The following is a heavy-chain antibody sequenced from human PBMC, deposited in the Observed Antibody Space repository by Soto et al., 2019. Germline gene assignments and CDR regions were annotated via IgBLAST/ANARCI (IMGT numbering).Heavy chain of an antibody. CDR2: IYYSGST. CDR1: GGSISSSSYY. CDR3: ARLPGFIAAGENWFDP. Sequence: QLQLQESGPGLVKPSETLSLTCTVSGGSISSSSYYWGWIRQPPGKGLEWIGSIYYSGSTYYNPSLKSRVTRSADTSKNHSSLKLSSVTAADTAMYYCARLPGFIAAGENWFDPWGQGTLVTVSS. J-gene: IGHJ5*02. V-gene: IGHV4-39*01. D-gene: IGHD6-13*01.